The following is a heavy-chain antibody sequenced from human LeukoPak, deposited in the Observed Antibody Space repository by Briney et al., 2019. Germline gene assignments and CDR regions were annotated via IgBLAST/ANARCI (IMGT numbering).Heavy chain of an antibody. CDR2: IRYDGSNK. Sequence: GESRRLSCAASGFTFSSYGIHWVRQAPGKGLEWGAFIRYDGSNKYYADSVKGRFTISRDNSKNTLYLQMNSLRAEDTAVYYCARDRRAVGELLSGWFDPWGQGTLVTVSS. CDR1: GFTFSSYG. D-gene: IGHD3-10*01. J-gene: IGHJ5*02. V-gene: IGHV3-30*02. CDR3: ARDRRAVGELLSGWFDP.